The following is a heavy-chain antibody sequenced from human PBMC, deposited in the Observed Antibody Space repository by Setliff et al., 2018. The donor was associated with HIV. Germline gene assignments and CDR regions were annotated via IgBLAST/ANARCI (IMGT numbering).Heavy chain of an antibody. CDR2: INPSGGST. V-gene: IGHV1-46*01. Sequence: ASVKVSCKASGYTFTSYYIHWVRQAPGQGLEWMGRINPSGGSTSYAQKFQGRVTMTRDTSTSTVYMELSSMRSEDTAMYYCARGRLSWSPDCWGQGTLVTVSS. CDR3: ARGRLSWSPDC. J-gene: IGHJ4*02. CDR1: GYTFTSYY.